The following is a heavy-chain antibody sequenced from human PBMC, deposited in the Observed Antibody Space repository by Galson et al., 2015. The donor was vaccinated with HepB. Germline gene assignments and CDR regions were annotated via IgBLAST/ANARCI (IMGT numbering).Heavy chain of an antibody. CDR3: ARARYSSSPPDY. J-gene: IGHJ4*02. CDR1: GYTFTTYG. V-gene: IGHV1-18*01. Sequence: SVKVSCKASGYTFTTYGVNWVRQAPGQGLEWMGWISVYNGNTNYTQRFQGRVTMTTDTSTKTAYMELRSLRSDDTAVYYCARARYSSSPPDYWGQGTLVTVSS. D-gene: IGHD6-6*01. CDR2: ISVYNGNT.